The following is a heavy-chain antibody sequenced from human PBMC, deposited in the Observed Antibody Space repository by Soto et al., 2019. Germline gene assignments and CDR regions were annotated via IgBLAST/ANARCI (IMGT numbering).Heavy chain of an antibody. CDR1: GDPVSSDSYY. CDR3: ARDMRGYSRAFDR. V-gene: IGHV4-61*01. J-gene: IGHJ4*02. Sequence: QVQLQESGPGLVKPSETLSLTCTVSGDPVSSDSYYWTWIRQPPGEGLEWVGYISSSGNTNYNPSLKSRGTISLVTSSIQFPLKLTSVTAADTAVYYCARDMRGYSRAFDRWGQGTLVTVSS. CDR2: ISSSGNT. D-gene: IGHD5-18*01.